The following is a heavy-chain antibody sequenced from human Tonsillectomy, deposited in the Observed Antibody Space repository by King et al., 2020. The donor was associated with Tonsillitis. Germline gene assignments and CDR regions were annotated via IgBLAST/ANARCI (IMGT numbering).Heavy chain of an antibody. CDR2: INPSGGST. J-gene: IGHJ3*02. CDR1: GYTFTSYY. CDR3: ARGRGWLQSEDSDFDI. V-gene: IGHV1-46*01. Sequence: QLVQSGAEVKKPGASVKVSCKASGYTFTSYYMHWVRQAPGQGLEWMGIINPSGGSTSYAQKFQGRVTMTRDTSTSTVYMELSSLRSEDTAVYYCARGRGWLQSEDSDFDIWGQGTMVTVSS. D-gene: IGHD5-24*01.